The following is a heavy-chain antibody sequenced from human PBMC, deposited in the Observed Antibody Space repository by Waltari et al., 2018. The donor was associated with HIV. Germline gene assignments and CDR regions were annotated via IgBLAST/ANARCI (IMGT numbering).Heavy chain of an antibody. D-gene: IGHD4-17*01. V-gene: IGHV4-34*01. J-gene: IGHJ2*01. Sequence: QVQLQQWGAGLLKPSETLSLTCAVYGGSFSGYYWSWIRQPPGKGLEWIGEINHSGSSNYNPSLKSRVTISVDTSKNQFSLKLSSVTAADTAVYYCARGGLTPHDYLPWYFDLWGRGTLVTVSS. CDR2: INHSGSS. CDR1: GGSFSGYY. CDR3: ARGGLTPHDYLPWYFDL.